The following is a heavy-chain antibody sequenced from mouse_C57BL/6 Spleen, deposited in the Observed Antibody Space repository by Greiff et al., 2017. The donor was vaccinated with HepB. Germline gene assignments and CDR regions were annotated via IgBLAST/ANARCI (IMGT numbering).Heavy chain of an antibody. D-gene: IGHD3-1*01. J-gene: IGHJ4*01. CDR3: TRSGTPGAMDY. Sequence: QVHVKQSGAELVRPGASVTLSCKASGYTFTDYEMHWVKQTPVHGLEWIGAIDPETGGTAYNQKFKGKAILTADKSSSTAYMELRSLTSEDSAVYYCTRSGTPGAMDYWGQGTSVTVSS. CDR2: IDPETGGT. V-gene: IGHV1-15*01. CDR1: GYTFTDYE.